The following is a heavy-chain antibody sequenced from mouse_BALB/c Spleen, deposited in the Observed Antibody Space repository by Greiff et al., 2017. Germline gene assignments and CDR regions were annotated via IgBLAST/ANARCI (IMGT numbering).Heavy chain of an antibody. J-gene: IGHJ2*01. V-gene: IGHV5-6-5*01. Sequence: EVKLVESGGGLVKPGGSLKLSCAASGFTFSSYAMSWVRQTPEKRLEWVASISSGGSTYYPDSVKGRFTISRDNARNILYLQMSSLRSEDTAMYYCARREVTTRYYFDYWGQGTTLTVSS. CDR3: ARREVTTRYYFDY. D-gene: IGHD2-1*01. CDR1: GFTFSSYA. CDR2: ISSGGST.